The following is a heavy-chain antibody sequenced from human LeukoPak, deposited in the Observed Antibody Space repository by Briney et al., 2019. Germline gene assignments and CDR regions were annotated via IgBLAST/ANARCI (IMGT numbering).Heavy chain of an antibody. CDR2: INHSGNA. Sequence: KSSETLSLTCAVSGGSFSGYYWTWIRQPPGKGPEWIGEINHSGNANYNPSLKSRVTISLDMSENHFSLKLTSVTAADTAVYYCARGQGTVTTHWGQGTLVTVSS. CDR1: GGSFSGYY. J-gene: IGHJ4*02. D-gene: IGHD4-17*01. V-gene: IGHV4-34*01. CDR3: ARGQGTVTTH.